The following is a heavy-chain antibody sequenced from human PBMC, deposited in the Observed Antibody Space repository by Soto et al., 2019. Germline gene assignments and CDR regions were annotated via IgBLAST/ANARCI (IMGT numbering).Heavy chain of an antibody. D-gene: IGHD2-21*02. Sequence: EVQLLESGGGLAQPGGSLRLSCAASAFTFSSYAMSWVRQAPGKGLEWVSAVSCSGDSTYYADSVKGRFTISRDNSKNTLYLQMNSLRAEETAVYYCAKGRASDCPGCTQDYWGQGTLVPVSS. CDR1: AFTFSSYA. J-gene: IGHJ4*02. CDR3: AKGRASDCPGCTQDY. CDR2: VSCSGDST. V-gene: IGHV3-23*01.